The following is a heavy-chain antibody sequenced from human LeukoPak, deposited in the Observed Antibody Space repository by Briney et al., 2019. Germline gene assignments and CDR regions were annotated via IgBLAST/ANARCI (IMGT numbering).Heavy chain of an antibody. Sequence: PGGSLRLSCSASGFTFRTYAMHWVRQAPGKGLEYVSAISSNGDSTYYADSVKGRFTISRDNSRNTVYLQMSSLRADDTAVYYCVKDWFGDSWGQGTLVTVSS. CDR3: VKDWFGDS. D-gene: IGHD3-10*01. CDR2: ISSNGDST. J-gene: IGHJ4*02. V-gene: IGHV3-64D*06. CDR1: GFTFRTYA.